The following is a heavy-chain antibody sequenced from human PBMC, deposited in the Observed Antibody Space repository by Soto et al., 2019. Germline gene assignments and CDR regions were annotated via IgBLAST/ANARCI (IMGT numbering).Heavy chain of an antibody. D-gene: IGHD3-10*01. V-gene: IGHV3-30-3*01. Sequence: QVQLVESGGGVVQPGRSLRLSCAASGFTFSSYAMHWVRQAPGKGLEWVAVITYDGSNKYYADSVKGRFTISRDNAKNSLYLQMNSLRAEDTAVYYCARPHISALWCGPSLDFWGQGTPVTVSS. CDR3: ARPHISALWCGPSLDF. J-gene: IGHJ4*01. CDR2: ITYDGSNK. CDR1: GFTFSSYA.